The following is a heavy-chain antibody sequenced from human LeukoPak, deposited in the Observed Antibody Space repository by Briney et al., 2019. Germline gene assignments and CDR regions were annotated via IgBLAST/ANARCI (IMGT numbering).Heavy chain of an antibody. J-gene: IGHJ3*02. Sequence: GGSLRLSCAASGFTFSSYAMSWVRQAPGKGLDWVSAISGSGGSTYYGDSVKGRFTISRDNAKNLLFLQMNGLRAEDTALYYCARGRSITLLRGVAMSDGFDIWGQGAMVAVSS. CDR3: ARGRSITLLRGVAMSDGFDI. D-gene: IGHD3-10*01. CDR2: ISGSGGST. CDR1: GFTFSSYA. V-gene: IGHV3-23*01.